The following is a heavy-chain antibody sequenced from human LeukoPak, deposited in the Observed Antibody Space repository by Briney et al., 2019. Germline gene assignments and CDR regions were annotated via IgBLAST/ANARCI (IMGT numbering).Heavy chain of an antibody. CDR2: INPNSGGT. J-gene: IGHJ4*02. CDR3: ASADCSGGSCYIDY. V-gene: IGHV1-2*02. Sequence: ASVKVSCKASGYTFTGYYMHWVRQAPGQGLKGMGWINPNSGGTNYAQKFQGRVTMTRDTSISTAYMELSRLRSDDTAVYYCASADCSGGSCYIDYWGQGTLVTVSS. CDR1: GYTFTGYY. D-gene: IGHD2-15*01.